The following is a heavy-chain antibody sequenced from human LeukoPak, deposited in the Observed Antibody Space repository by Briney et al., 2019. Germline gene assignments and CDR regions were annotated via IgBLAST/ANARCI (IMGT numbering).Heavy chain of an antibody. D-gene: IGHD2-15*01. CDR2: IYYSGST. CDR3: ARVVVVAGTDAFDI. V-gene: IGHV4-30-4*08. CDR1: GGSISSGDYY. J-gene: IGHJ3*02. Sequence: SQTLSLTCTVSGGSISSGDYYWSWIRQPPGKGLEWIGYIYYSGSTYYNPSLKSRVTISVDTSKNQFSLKLSSVTAADTAVYYCARVVVVAGTDAFDIWGQGTMVTVSS.